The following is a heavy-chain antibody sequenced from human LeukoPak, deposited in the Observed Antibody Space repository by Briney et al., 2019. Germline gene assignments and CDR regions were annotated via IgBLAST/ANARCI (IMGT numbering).Heavy chain of an antibody. V-gene: IGHV3-21*01. CDR1: GFTFSSYS. J-gene: IGHJ4*02. D-gene: IGHD3-10*01. Sequence: GGSLRLSCAASGFTFSSYSMNWVRQAPGKGLEWVSSISSSSSYIYYADSVKGRFTISRDNAKNSLYLQMNSLRAEDTAVYYCARESPMVRGVIFDYWGQGTLVAVSS. CDR3: ARESPMVRGVIFDY. CDR2: ISSSSSYI.